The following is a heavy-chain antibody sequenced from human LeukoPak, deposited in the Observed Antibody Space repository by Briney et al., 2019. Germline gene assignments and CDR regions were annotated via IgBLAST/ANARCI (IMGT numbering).Heavy chain of an antibody. V-gene: IGHV3-11*04. Sequence: KAGGSLRLSCAAFGSTFSDYYMNWIRQTPGKGLEWISYISSSGGTIYYADSVKGRFTISRDNAKNSLYLQMNSLRAEDTAVYYCAGYSSGWFGAFHIWGQGTMVTVSS. CDR3: AGYSSGWFGAFHI. J-gene: IGHJ3*02. D-gene: IGHD6-19*01. CDR1: GSTFSDYY. CDR2: ISSSGGTI.